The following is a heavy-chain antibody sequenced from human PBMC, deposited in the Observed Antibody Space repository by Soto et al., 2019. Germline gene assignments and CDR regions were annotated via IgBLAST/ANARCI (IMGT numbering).Heavy chain of an antibody. CDR3: AREATPVVTPWVFDY. V-gene: IGHV3-48*02. CDR2: ISSSSGNI. Sequence: EVQLVDSGGGLAHPGGFLRLSCVASGFTFSGYSMNWVRQAPGKGLEWVSFISSSSGNIYYADSVKGRFTISRDNAKNSLYLQMNNLRDEDTAVYYCAREATPVVTPWVFDYWGRGTQVTVSS. D-gene: IGHD2-21*02. CDR1: GFTFSGYS. J-gene: IGHJ4*02.